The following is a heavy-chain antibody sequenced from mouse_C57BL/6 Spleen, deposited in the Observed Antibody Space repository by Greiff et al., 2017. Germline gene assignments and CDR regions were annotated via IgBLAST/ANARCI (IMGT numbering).Heavy chain of an antibody. CDR3: ARHEDYDGYYDYYAIGY. V-gene: IGHV1-62-2*01. D-gene: IGHD2-3*01. Sequence: QVQLQQSGAELVKPGASVTLSCKASGYTFTEYTIHWVKQRPGQGLEWIGWFYPGSGSIKYNEKFKDKATLTADKYSSTVYMELSSLTSEDSAVYFCARHEDYDGYYDYYAIGYWGQRTSGTVSS. J-gene: IGHJ4*01. CDR2: FYPGSGSI. CDR1: GYTFTEYT.